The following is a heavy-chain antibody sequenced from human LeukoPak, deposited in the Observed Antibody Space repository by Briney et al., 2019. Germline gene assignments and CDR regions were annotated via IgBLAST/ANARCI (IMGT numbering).Heavy chain of an antibody. CDR2: INPNSGGT. Sequence: ASVKVSCKASGYTFTAYYMHWVRQAPGQGLEWMGWINPNSGGTNYAQNFQGRVTMTRDTSISTAYMELSSLRSDDTAVYYCASSNYDILTGRGDQWGQGTLVTVSS. D-gene: IGHD3-9*01. CDR3: ASSNYDILTGRGDQ. CDR1: GYTFTAYY. V-gene: IGHV1-2*02. J-gene: IGHJ4*02.